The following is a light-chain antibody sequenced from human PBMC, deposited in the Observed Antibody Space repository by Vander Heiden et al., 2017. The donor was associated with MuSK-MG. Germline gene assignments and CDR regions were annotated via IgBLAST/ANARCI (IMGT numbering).Light chain of an antibody. CDR3: QHFGTSPPTWT. Sequence: EIVLTQSPAPLPLPPGERATSSSRASQSVSSDYLAWDQQKPGQAPRLLIYGASSRATGIPDRFSGSGSGTDFTLSISRLEPEDFAVYSCQHFGTSPPTWTFGQGTKVEIK. V-gene: IGKV3-20*01. CDR1: QSVSSDY. J-gene: IGKJ1*01. CDR2: GAS.